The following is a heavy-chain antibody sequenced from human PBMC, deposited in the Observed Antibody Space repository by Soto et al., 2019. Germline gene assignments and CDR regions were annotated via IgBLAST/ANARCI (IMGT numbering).Heavy chain of an antibody. CDR1: GFTFSSYG. D-gene: IGHD3-22*01. Sequence: GGSLRLSCAASGFTFSSYGMHWVRQAPGKGLEWVAVIWYDGSNKYYADSVKGRFTISRDNSKNTLYLQMNSLRAEDTAVYYCARDRSDSSGYYYFFDYWGQGTLVTVSS. J-gene: IGHJ4*02. V-gene: IGHV3-33*01. CDR2: IWYDGSNK. CDR3: ARDRSDSSGYYYFFDY.